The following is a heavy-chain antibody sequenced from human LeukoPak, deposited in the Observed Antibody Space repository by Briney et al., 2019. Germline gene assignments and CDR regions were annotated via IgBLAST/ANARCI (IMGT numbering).Heavy chain of an antibody. D-gene: IGHD3-3*01. CDR3: ARDRSGDDDFWSGYYTNYFDP. CDR2: INHSGST. Sequence: SETLSLTCAVYGGSFSGYYWSWIRQPPGKGLEWIGEINHSGSTNYNPSLKSRVTISVDTSKNQFSLKLSSVTAADTAVYYCARDRSGDDDFWSGYYTNYFDPWGQGTLVTVSS. V-gene: IGHV4-34*01. J-gene: IGHJ5*02. CDR1: GGSFSGYY.